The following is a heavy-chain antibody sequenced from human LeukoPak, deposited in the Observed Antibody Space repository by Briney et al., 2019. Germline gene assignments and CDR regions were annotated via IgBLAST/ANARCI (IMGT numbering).Heavy chain of an antibody. J-gene: IGHJ4*02. D-gene: IGHD2-2*01. CDR1: GFTVSSYS. V-gene: IGHV3-48*01. Sequence: GGSLRLSCAASGFTVSSYSMNWVRQAPGKGLEWVSYISSSSSTIYYADSVKGRFTISRDNSKNTLYLQMNSLRAEDTAVYYCAKGPRGYCSSTSCYGSIYFDYWGQGTLVTVSS. CDR2: ISSSSSTI. CDR3: AKGPRGYCSSTSCYGSIYFDY.